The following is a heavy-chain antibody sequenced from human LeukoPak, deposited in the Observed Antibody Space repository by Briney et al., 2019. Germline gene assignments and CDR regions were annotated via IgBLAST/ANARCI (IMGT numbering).Heavy chain of an antibody. CDR2: SSSSSSTI. V-gene: IGHV3-48*02. J-gene: IGHJ4*02. D-gene: IGHD2-2*01. CDR1: GFSFSRYS. CDR3: ARDFYCSRTSCYAPSFDY. Sequence: PGGSLRLSCAASGFSFSRYSMNWFRRAPGKGLEWLSYSSSSSSTIYYADSVKGRFTISRDNAKNSLYLQMNSLRDEDTAVYYCARDFYCSRTSCYAPSFDYWGQGTLVTVSS.